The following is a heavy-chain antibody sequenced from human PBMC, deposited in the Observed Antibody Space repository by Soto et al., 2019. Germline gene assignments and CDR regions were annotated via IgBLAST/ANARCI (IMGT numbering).Heavy chain of an antibody. CDR1: GGTFSSYA. J-gene: IGHJ6*02. D-gene: IGHD2-15*01. Sequence: QVQLVQSGAEVKKPGSSVKVSCKASGGTFSSYAISWVRQAPGQGLEWMGGIIPIFGTANYAQKFQGRVTITADEYTNTAYMELSSLRSEDTAVYYCAGACSGGSCYPRGNGMDVWGQGTTVTVSS. CDR2: IIPIFGTA. V-gene: IGHV1-69*01. CDR3: AGACSGGSCYPRGNGMDV.